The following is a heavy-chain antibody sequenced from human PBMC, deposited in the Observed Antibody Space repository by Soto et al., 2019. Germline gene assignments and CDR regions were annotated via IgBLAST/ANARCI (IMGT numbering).Heavy chain of an antibody. V-gene: IGHV3-21*01. Sequence: GGSQRLSSTASGFNFGSYSMNWVRQAPGKGLEWVSSISSSSRYIYYPDSVKGRFTISRDNAKNSLYLQMSSLRAEDTAVYYCARGFDILTGLYFQHWGQGTLVTVSS. J-gene: IGHJ1*01. CDR3: ARGFDILTGLYFQH. CDR1: GFNFGSYS. CDR2: ISSSSRYI. D-gene: IGHD3-9*01.